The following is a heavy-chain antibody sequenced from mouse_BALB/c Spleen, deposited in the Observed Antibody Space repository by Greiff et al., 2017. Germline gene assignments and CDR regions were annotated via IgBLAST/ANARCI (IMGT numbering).Heavy chain of an antibody. V-gene: IGHV5-6*01. J-gene: IGHJ3*01. D-gene: IGHD2-1*01. CDR2: ISSGGSYT. Sequence: EVQVVESGGGLVKPGGSLKLSCAASGFTFSSYGMSWVRQTPDKRLEWVATISSGGSYTYYPDSVKGRFTISRDNAKNTLYLQMSSLKSEDTAMYYCARDGNYPAWFAYWGQGTLVTVSA. CDR1: GFTFSSYG. CDR3: ARDGNYPAWFAY.